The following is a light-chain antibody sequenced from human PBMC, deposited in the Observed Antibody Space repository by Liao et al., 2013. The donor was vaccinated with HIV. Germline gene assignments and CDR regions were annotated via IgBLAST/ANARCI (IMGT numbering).Light chain of an antibody. Sequence: SNVLTQPPSVSVAPGQTARITCGGDNIGXKSVHWYQQRPGQAPVLLIYYDNDRPSGTPERFSGSSSGTTVTLTISGVQAEDEADYYCQSVDSNDTVVFGGGTKLTVL. V-gene: IGLV3-21*01. CDR1: NIGXKS. CDR3: QSVDSNDTVV. CDR2: YDN. J-gene: IGLJ2*01.